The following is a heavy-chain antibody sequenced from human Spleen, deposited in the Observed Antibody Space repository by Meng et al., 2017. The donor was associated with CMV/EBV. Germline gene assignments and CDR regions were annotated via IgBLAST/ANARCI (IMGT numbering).Heavy chain of an antibody. D-gene: IGHD2-15*01. CDR3: ARGYCSGGSCPSVPLDY. V-gene: IGHV3-20*04. CDR1: GFTFSSYA. Sequence: GGSLRLSCAASGFTFSSYAMSWVRQAPGKGLEWVSGINWNGGSTGYADSVKGRFTISRDNAKNSLYLQMNSLRAEDTALYYCARGYCSGGSCPSVPLDYWGQGTLVTVSS. CDR2: INWNGGST. J-gene: IGHJ4*02.